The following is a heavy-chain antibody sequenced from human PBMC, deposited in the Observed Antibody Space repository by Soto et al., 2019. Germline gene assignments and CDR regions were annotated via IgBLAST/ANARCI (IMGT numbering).Heavy chain of an antibody. V-gene: IGHV3-23*01. CDR1: GFTFSSYA. J-gene: IGHJ4*02. Sequence: GGSLRLSCAASGFTFSSYAMSWVRQAPGKGLEWVSAISGSGGSTYYADSVKGRFTISRDNSKNTLYLQMNSLRAEDTAVYYCAIYSGWPETIDYWGQGTLVTVSS. CDR3: AIYSGWPETIDY. D-gene: IGHD6-19*01. CDR2: ISGSGGST.